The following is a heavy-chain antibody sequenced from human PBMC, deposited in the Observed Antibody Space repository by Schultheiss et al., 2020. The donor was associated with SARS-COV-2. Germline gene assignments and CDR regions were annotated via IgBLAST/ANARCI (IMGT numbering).Heavy chain of an antibody. CDR1: GFTLSTYW. D-gene: IGHD5-12*01. Sequence: GGSLRLSCAASGFTLSTYWMHWVRQAPGKGLEWVASISGSGGTTYYADSVKGRFTISRDSSKNTLFLQMNSLRVEDTAIYYCAKKSGSGFTYYFDYWGQGSLVTVSS. CDR2: ISGSGGTT. J-gene: IGHJ4*02. V-gene: IGHV3-23*01. CDR3: AKKSGSGFTYYFDY.